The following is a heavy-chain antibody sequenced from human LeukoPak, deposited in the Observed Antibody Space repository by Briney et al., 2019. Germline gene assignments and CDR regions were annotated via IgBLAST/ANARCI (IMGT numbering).Heavy chain of an antibody. Sequence: GGSLRLSCAASGFTFSSYSMNWIRQAPGKGPEWVSSISSSTSYIYYADSVKGRFTISKDNAKNSLYLQMNSLRAEDTAVYYCARAGGSTVSHSDYWGQGTLVTVSS. CDR2: ISSSTSYI. J-gene: IGHJ4*02. V-gene: IGHV3-21*01. CDR1: GFTFSSYS. CDR3: ARAGGSTVSHSDY. D-gene: IGHD4-17*01.